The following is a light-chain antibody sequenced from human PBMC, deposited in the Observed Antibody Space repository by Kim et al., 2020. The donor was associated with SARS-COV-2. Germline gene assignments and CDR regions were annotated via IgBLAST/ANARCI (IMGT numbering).Light chain of an antibody. J-gene: IGKJ2*01. Sequence: SASFRYRCTIPCRASQSIPRWFALYQQKPGKAPKLLIYDASSLKRGVPSRFSGSGSGTEFTLTISSLQPDDFASYYCHQYNSYSHTFGQGTKLEI. CDR2: DAS. CDR1: QSIPRW. V-gene: IGKV1-5*01. CDR3: HQYNSYSHT.